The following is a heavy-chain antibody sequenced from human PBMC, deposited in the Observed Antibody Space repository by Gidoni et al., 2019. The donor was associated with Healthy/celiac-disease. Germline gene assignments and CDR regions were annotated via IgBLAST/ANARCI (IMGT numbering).Heavy chain of an antibody. CDR1: GFTVISNY. V-gene: IGHV3-66*02. J-gene: IGHJ4*02. D-gene: IGHD3-3*01. CDR3: ASLRFLEWPYFDY. Sequence: EVQLVESGGGLVQPGGSLRLSCAASGFTVISNYMSWVRQAPGKGLECVSVIYSGGSTYYADSVKGRFTISRDNSKNTLYLQMNSLRAEDTAVYYCASLRFLEWPYFDYWGQGTLVTVSS. CDR2: IYSGGST.